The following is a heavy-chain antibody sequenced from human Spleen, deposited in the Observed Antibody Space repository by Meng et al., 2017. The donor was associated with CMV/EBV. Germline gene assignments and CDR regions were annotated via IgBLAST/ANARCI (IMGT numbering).Heavy chain of an antibody. Sequence: GESLKISCAASGFTVSRNYMSWFRQAPGKGLEWVSSISSSSSYIYYADSVKGRFTISRDNAKNSLYLQMNSLRAEDTAVYYCARSREAAAGGTYYYYYGMDVWGQGTTVTVSS. CDR1: GFTVSRNY. V-gene: IGHV3-21*01. D-gene: IGHD6-13*01. J-gene: IGHJ6*02. CDR2: ISSSSSYI. CDR3: ARSREAAAGGTYYYYYGMDV.